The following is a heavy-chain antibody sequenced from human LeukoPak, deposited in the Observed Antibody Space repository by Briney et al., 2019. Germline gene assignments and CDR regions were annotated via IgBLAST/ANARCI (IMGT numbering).Heavy chain of an antibody. V-gene: IGHV5-51*01. CDR1: GYSFTSYW. Sequence: RGESLKISCKGSGYSFTSYWIGWVRQMPGKGLEWMGIIYPGDSDTRYSPSFQGQVTISADKSISTAYLQWSSLKASDTAMYYCARLGDGPDQHNWFDPWGQGTLVTVSS. CDR2: IYPGDSDT. D-gene: IGHD1-26*01. J-gene: IGHJ5*02. CDR3: ARLGDGPDQHNWFDP.